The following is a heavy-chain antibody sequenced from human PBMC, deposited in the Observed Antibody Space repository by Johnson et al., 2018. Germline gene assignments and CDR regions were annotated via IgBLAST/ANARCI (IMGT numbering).Heavy chain of an antibody. Sequence: QVQLVESGGGVVQPGRSLRLSCAASGFTFRSYAMNWVRQAPGKGLEWVAVISSDGSNKYYGDSVKGRLTISRDNSKNTLYLQMNSLRAEDTAVYYCARSRGDSYVIDIGGQGTMVTVSP. CDR3: ARSRGDSYVIDI. CDR2: ISSDGSNK. J-gene: IGHJ3*02. V-gene: IGHV3-30-3*01. D-gene: IGHD2-8*01. CDR1: GFTFRSYA.